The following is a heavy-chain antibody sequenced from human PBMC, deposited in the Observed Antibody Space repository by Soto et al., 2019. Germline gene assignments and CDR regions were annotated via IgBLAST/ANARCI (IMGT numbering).Heavy chain of an antibody. CDR2: IKRDGSQI. J-gene: IGHJ5*02. CDR3: ARRLSQLRYNWLDP. Sequence: GGSLRLSCEASGFTFSTYWMTWVRQAPGKGLEWVANIKRDGSQISYLDSVRGRFTISRDNAKNSLFLQMNSLRAEDTGLYYWARRLSQLRYNWLDPWGQGTLVTVSS. D-gene: IGHD1-1*01. CDR1: GFTFSTYW. V-gene: IGHV3-7*05.